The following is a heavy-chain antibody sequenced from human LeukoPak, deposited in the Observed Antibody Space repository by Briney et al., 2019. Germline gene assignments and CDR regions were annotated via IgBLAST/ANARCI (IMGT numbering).Heavy chain of an antibody. Sequence: SGTLSLTCAVSGGSISSTNWWTWVRQPPGKGLEWIGEIYHGGSTNYNPSLRSRVTISLDKSKNQFSLQLNSVTPEDTAVYYCARDLELTGENNYYYYMDVWGKGTTVTVSS. V-gene: IGHV4-4*02. D-gene: IGHD7-27*01. CDR1: GGSISSTNW. CDR2: IYHGGST. CDR3: ARDLELTGENNYYYYMDV. J-gene: IGHJ6*03.